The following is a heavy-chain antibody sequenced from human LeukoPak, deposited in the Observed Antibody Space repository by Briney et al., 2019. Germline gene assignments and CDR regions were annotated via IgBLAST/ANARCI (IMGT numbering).Heavy chain of an antibody. CDR3: ARGHDILSGAPD. Sequence: ASVKVSSKASVGTSSTYAISWARQAPGQGLEWMARIIPILAIANYAQKLQGRVTITADKSTSTAYMKLSSLRSECPAVYYSARGHDILSGAPDWGQGTLVTVSS. CDR1: VGTSSTYA. V-gene: IGHV1-69*04. CDR2: IIPILAIA. D-gene: IGHD3-9*01. J-gene: IGHJ4*02.